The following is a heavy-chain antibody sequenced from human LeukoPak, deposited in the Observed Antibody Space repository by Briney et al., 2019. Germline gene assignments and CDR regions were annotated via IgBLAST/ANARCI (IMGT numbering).Heavy chain of an antibody. V-gene: IGHV1-46*01. CDR1: GYSYY. CDR3: ARDSNPLDY. CDR2: SDPSGSST. J-gene: IGHJ4*02. Sequence: ASVKVSCKASGYSYYTHWVRQAPGQGLEWMGISDPSGSSTRYAQKFQGRVTMTRDTSTSTDYMELSSLKSEDTATYYCARDSNPLDYWGQGTLVAVSS. D-gene: IGHD3-3*02.